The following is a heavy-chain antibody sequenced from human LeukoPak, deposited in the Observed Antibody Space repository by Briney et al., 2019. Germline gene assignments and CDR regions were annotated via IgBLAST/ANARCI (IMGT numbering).Heavy chain of an antibody. CDR3: ASNEPIVVVTATSFGGY. Sequence: GGSLRLSCAASGFTFSSYSMNWVRQAPGKGLEWVSSISSSSSYIYYADSVKGRFTISRDNAKNSLYLQMNSLRAEDTAVYYCASNEPIVVVTATSFGGYWGQGTLVTVSS. J-gene: IGHJ4*02. CDR2: ISSSSSYI. D-gene: IGHD2-21*02. V-gene: IGHV3-21*01. CDR1: GFTFSSYS.